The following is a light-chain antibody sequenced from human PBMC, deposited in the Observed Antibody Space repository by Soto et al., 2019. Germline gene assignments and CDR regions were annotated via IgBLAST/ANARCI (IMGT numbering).Light chain of an antibody. CDR3: QQRSNWPPYT. CDR2: GAS. V-gene: IGKV3D-20*02. CDR1: QSVSSSF. J-gene: IGKJ2*01. Sequence: EIVLTQSPGTLSLSPGEGVTLSCRASQSVSSSFLAWYQQKPGQAPRLLIYGASSRATGIPDRFTGSGSGTDFTLTISRLEPEDFAVYYCQQRSNWPPYTFGQGTKLEIK.